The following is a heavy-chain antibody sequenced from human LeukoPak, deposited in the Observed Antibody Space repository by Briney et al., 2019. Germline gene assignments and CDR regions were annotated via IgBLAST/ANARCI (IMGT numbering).Heavy chain of an antibody. D-gene: IGHD1-14*01. J-gene: IGHJ3*02. Sequence: SQTLSLTCAISGDSVSSTNVGWNWIRQSPSSGLEWLGRTYYRSQFYNDYADSVKGRITITPDTSKNQFSLQLSSLTPEDTAVYYCARGTAFDIWGQGTMVTVSS. CDR2: TYYRSQFYN. V-gene: IGHV6-1*01. CDR1: GDSVSSTNVG. CDR3: ARGTAFDI.